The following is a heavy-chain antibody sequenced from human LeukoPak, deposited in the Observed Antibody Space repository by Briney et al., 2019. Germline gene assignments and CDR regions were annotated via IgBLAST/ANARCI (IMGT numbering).Heavy chain of an antibody. CDR2: MNPNSGGT. V-gene: IGHV1-2*02. D-gene: IGHD2-2*01. CDR3: ARAVTQLLYYFDY. J-gene: IGHJ4*02. Sequence: ASVRVSCKASGYTFTNYDINWVRQASGQGLEWMGWMNPNSGGTNYPQKFQGRVTMTRDTSISTAYMELSRLRSDDTAVYYCARAVTQLLYYFDYWGQGTLVTVSS. CDR1: GYTFTNYD.